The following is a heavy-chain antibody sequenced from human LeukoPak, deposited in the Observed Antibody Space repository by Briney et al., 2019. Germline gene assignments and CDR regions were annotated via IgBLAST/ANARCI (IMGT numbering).Heavy chain of an antibody. D-gene: IGHD5-18*01. CDR1: GGTFSSYA. CDR3: ARGYSYGSAPIDY. J-gene: IGHJ4*02. CDR2: IIPIFGTA. V-gene: IGHV1-69*13. Sequence: GASVTVSRKASGGTFSSYAISWVRQAPGQGLEWMGGIIPIFGTANYAQKFQGRVTITADESTSTAYMELSSLRSEDTAVYYCARGYSYGSAPIDYWGQGTLVTVSS.